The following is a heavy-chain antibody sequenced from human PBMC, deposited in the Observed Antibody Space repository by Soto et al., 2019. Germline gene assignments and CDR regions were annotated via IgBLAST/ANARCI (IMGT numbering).Heavy chain of an antibody. CDR3: ARGPGGPDGPGDY. D-gene: IGHD2-15*01. CDR2: INAGNGNT. V-gene: IGHV1-3*01. Sequence: ASVKVSCKASGYSLTRYAMHWVRQAPGQRLEWMGWINAGNGNTKYSQKFQGRVTITRDTSAGTAYMELSSLRSEDTAVYYCARGPGGPDGPGDYWGQGTLVTVSS. CDR1: GYSLTRYA. J-gene: IGHJ4*02.